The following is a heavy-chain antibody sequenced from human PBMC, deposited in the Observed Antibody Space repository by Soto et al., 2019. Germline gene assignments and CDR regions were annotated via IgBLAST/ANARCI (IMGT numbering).Heavy chain of an antibody. CDR3: VRDTAMALPDA. CDR2: ISAHNGNT. Sequence: QVQLVQSGAEVKKPGASVKVSCKASGYTFTSYSITWVRQAPGQGLEWMGWISAHNGNTKYAQKLQGRVTMTTDTSTSTAYMEGRSLRSDDTAVYYCVRDTAMALPDAWGQGTLVTVSS. D-gene: IGHD5-18*01. J-gene: IGHJ4*02. V-gene: IGHV1-18*01. CDR1: GYTFTSYS.